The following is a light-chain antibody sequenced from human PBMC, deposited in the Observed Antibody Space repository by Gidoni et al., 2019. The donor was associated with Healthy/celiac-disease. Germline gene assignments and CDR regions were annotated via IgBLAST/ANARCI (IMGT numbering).Light chain of an antibody. V-gene: IGLV1-40*01. CDR2: GNS. CDR3: QSYDSSLKV. CDR1: SSNIGAGYD. J-gene: IGLJ1*01. Sequence: QSVLTQPPSVSGAPGQRVTIPCTGSSSNIGAGYDVHWYQQLPGPAPNLLIYGNSNLPSGVPDRFSGSKSGTPASLAIPGLQAEDEADYYCQSYDSSLKVFGTGTKVTVL.